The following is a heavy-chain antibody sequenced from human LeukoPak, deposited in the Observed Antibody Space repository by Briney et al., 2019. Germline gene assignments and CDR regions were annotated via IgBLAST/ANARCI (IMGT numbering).Heavy chain of an antibody. CDR2: INHSGST. V-gene: IGHV4-34*01. CDR1: GGSFSGYY. Sequence: SETLSLTCAVYGGSFSGYYWSWIRQPPGKGLEWIGEINHSGSTNYNPSLKSRVTISVDTSKNQFSLKLSSVTAADTAVYYCARRVHCSGGSCYLDYWGQGTLVTVSS. CDR3: ARRVHCSGGSCYLDY. D-gene: IGHD2-15*01. J-gene: IGHJ4*02.